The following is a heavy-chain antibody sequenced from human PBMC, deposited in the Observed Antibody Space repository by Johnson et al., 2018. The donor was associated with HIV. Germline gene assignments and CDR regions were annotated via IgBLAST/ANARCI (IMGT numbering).Heavy chain of an antibody. CDR1: GFTFSDYY. V-gene: IGHV3-30*03. Sequence: QMLLVESGGGLVKPGGSLRLSCAASGFTFSDYYMSWIRQAPGKGLEWVAVISYDGSNKYYADSVKGRFTISRDNSKNTLYLQMNSLRAEDTAVYYCARNPIRDFWSGSGDAFDIWGQGTMVTVSS. CDR3: ARNPIRDFWSGSGDAFDI. CDR2: ISYDGSNK. D-gene: IGHD3-3*01. J-gene: IGHJ3*02.